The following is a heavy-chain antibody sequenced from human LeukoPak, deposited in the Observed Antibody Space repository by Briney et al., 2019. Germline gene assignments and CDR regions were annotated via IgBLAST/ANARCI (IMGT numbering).Heavy chain of an antibody. CDR1: GFRFSSYG. V-gene: IGHV3-33*01. CDR2: MWNDGSKT. D-gene: IGHD2-2*01. Sequence: GGSLRLSCAASGFRFSSYGMHWVRQAPGKGLEWVAVMWNDGSKTYYVDSVKGRFTISRDLSKNTLYLQMNSLRAEDTAVYYCARETGYCSSTSCYERSYYYYGMDVWGQGTTVTVSS. J-gene: IGHJ6*02. CDR3: ARETGYCSSTSCYERSYYYYGMDV.